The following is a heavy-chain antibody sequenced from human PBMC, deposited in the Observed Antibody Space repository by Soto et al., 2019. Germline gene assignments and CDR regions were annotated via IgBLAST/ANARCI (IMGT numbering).Heavy chain of an antibody. V-gene: IGHV4-39*02. CDR1: GGSINNSTSF. CDR3: ANYFMSRPWFDT. Sequence: PSETLSLTCSVSGGSINNSTSFWGWLRQSPGKGLEWIATINYRWPAEYNPSLKSRVTISVDGSRNVLSLQMNYVTAPDTAVYYCANYFMSRPWFDTWGQGTPVTVSS. CDR2: INYRWPA. D-gene: IGHD6-6*01. J-gene: IGHJ5*02.